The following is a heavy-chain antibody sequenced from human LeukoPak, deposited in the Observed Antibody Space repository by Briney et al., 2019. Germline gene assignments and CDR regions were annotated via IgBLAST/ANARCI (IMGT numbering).Heavy chain of an antibody. CDR3: AGVNYWNYPF. D-gene: IGHD1-7*01. V-gene: IGHV3-11*04. J-gene: IGHJ4*02. CDR1: GFTFSDYY. CDR2: ISDTARTK. Sequence: PGGSLRLSCAASGFTFSDYYMTWTRQTPGKGLEWISYISDTARTKSYADSVKGRFTISRDNAKNSLYLQMNSLRVEDTAVYYCAGVNYWNYPFWGQGTLVTVSS.